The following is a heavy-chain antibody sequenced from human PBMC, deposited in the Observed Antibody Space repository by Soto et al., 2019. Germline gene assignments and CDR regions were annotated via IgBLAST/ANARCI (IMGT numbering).Heavy chain of an antibody. CDR3: ARHPYSGYDLDAFDI. Sequence: QLQLQESGPGLVKPSETLSLTCTVSGGSISSSSYYWGWIRQPPGKGLEWIGSIYYCGSTYYNPSLKSRVTISVDTSKNQFSLKLSSVTAADTAVYYCARHPYSGYDLDAFDIWGQGTMVTVSS. J-gene: IGHJ3*02. V-gene: IGHV4-39*01. D-gene: IGHD5-12*01. CDR2: IYYCGST. CDR1: GGSISSSSYY.